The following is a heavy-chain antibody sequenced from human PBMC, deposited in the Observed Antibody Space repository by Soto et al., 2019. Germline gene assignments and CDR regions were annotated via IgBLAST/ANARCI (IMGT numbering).Heavy chain of an antibody. CDR2: IHYIGTT. J-gene: IGHJ5*02. CDR3: ARGRTYYGFVT. D-gene: IGHD3-10*01. Sequence: QVQLQESGPRLVKPSQTLSLTCTVSGDSIGSGDYYWTWIRQPPGKGPEWIGYIHYIGTTFYNPSIESRVKISVDTSKNQFSLRVTSVTAADTAVYYGARGRTYYGFVTWGQGTLISVSS. V-gene: IGHV4-30-4*01. CDR1: GDSIGSGDYY.